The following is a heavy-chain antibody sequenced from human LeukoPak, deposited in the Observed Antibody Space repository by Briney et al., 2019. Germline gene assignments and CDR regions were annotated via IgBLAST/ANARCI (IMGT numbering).Heavy chain of an antibody. V-gene: IGHV3-53*01. J-gene: IGHJ4*02. Sequence: PGGSLRLSCAASGFIVSSNYMTWVRQAPGKGLEWVSVIYTGGSTYYADSMKGRFTISRDNSKNTLYLQMNTLRAEDTAVYYCARGRSSSAPYDYWGQGTLVSVSS. CDR2: IYTGGST. CDR1: GFIVSSNY. CDR3: ARGRSSSAPYDY. D-gene: IGHD6-6*01.